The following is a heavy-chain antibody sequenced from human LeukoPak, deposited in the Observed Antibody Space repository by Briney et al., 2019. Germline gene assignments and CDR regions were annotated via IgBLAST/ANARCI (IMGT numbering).Heavy chain of an antibody. V-gene: IGHV3-23*01. CDR3: AKRGVVIRVILVGFHKEAYYFDS. CDR1: GITLSNYG. CDR2: IGGSGGGT. Sequence: GGSLRLSCAVSGITLSNYGMSWVRQAPGKGLEWVAGIGGSGGGTNYADSVKGRFTISRDNPKNTLYLQMNSLRADDTAVYFCAKRGVVIRVILVGFHKEAYYFDSWGQGALVTVSS. D-gene: IGHD3-22*01. J-gene: IGHJ4*02.